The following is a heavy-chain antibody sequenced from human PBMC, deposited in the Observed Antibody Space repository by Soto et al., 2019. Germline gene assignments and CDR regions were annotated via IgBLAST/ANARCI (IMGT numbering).Heavy chain of an antibody. CDR3: ARDQADYYDSSGYAWFDP. V-gene: IGHV4-31*03. CDR2: IYYSGST. J-gene: IGHJ5*02. Sequence: SETLSLTCTVSGGSISSGGYYWSWIRQHPGKGLEWIGYIYYSGSTYYNPSLKSRVTISVDTSKNQFSLKLSSVTAADTAAYYCARDQADYYDSSGYAWFDPWGQGTLVTVS. CDR1: GGSISSGGYY. D-gene: IGHD3-22*01.